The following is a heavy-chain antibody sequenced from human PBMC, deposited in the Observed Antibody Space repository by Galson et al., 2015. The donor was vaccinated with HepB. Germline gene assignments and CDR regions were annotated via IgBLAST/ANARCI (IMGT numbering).Heavy chain of an antibody. J-gene: IGHJ4*02. V-gene: IGHV1-69*02. CDR1: GGTFSSYT. CDR2: IIPILGIA. CDR3: ARGPSLGGVDY. Sequence: SVKVSCKASGGTFSSYTISWVRQAPGQGLEWMGRIIPILGIANYAQKFQGRVTITADKSTSTAYMELSSLRSEDTAVYYCARGPSLGGVDYWGQGTLVTVSS.